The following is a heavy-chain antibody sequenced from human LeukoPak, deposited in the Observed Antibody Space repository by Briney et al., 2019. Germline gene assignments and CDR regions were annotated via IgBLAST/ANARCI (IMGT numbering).Heavy chain of an antibody. CDR1: EFTFSSYW. CDR2: IKQDGSEK. J-gene: IGHJ4*02. V-gene: IGHV3-7*01. D-gene: IGHD3-3*01. CDR3: ARRDFWSGPTFDY. Sequence: GGSLRLSCAASEFTFSSYWMHWVRQAPGKGLEWVANIKQDGSEKHYVDSVKGRFTISRDNAKKSLYLQMNSLRAEDTAVYYCARRDFWSGPTFDYWGQGTLLTVSS.